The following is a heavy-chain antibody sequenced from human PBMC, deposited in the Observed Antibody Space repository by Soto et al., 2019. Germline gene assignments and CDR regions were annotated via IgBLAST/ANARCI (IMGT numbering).Heavy chain of an antibody. J-gene: IGHJ3*01. CDR2: ISGRDDTT. V-gene: IGHV3-23*04. CDR3: GGWWP. D-gene: IGHD2-15*01. Sequence: VQLVESGGDLTQPGGSLRLSCAASGFSFRGYGMSWVRQAPGKALEWVSGISGRDDTTYYTDSVRGRFTISKDTSKITLYLQMTSVRVEDTAVYYCGGWWPWGEGTMVTVSS. CDR1: GFSFRGYG.